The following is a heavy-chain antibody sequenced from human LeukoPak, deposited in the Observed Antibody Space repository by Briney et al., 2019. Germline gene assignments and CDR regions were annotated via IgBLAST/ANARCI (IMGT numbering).Heavy chain of an antibody. CDR3: AKDSFIGAAGYYFDY. V-gene: IGHV3-7*01. CDR1: GFTFSSYW. CDR2: IKQDGSEK. D-gene: IGHD6-13*01. J-gene: IGHJ4*02. Sequence: GGSLRLSCAASGFTFSSYWMSWVRQAPGKGLEWVANIKQDGSEKYYVDSVKGRFTISRDNAKNSLYLQMNSLRAEDTAVYYCAKDSFIGAAGYYFDYWGQGTLVTVSS.